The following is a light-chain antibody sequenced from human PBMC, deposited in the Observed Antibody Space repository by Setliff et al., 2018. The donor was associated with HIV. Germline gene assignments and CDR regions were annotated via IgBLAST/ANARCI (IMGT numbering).Light chain of an antibody. CDR1: SSNIGAGYD. V-gene: IGLV1-40*01. CDR3: QSFDSSLSGSR. CDR2: SNT. Sequence: QSVLTQPPSVSGAPGQRVTISCTGSSSNIGAGYDVCWYQHLPGTAPKLLIYSNTNRPSGVPDRFSGSKSPTSASLDITGLQADDEADYYCQSFDSSLSGSRFGGGTK. J-gene: IGLJ2*01.